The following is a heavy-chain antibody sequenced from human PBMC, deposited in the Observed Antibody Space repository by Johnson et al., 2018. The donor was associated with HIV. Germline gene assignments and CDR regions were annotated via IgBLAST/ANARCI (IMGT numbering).Heavy chain of an antibody. J-gene: IGHJ3*02. CDR2: TRNKANSYTT. V-gene: IGHV3-72*01. CDR3: ARVRPPDYGDAVGGGAFDI. Sequence: VQLVESGGGLVQPGGSLRLSCAASGFTFSDHYMDWVRQAPGKGLEWVGRTRNKANSYTTEYAASVKGRFTISRDDSKNSLYLKMNSLKTEDTAVYYCARVRPPDYGDAVGGGAFDIWGQGTMVTVSS. D-gene: IGHD4-17*01. CDR1: GFTFSDHY.